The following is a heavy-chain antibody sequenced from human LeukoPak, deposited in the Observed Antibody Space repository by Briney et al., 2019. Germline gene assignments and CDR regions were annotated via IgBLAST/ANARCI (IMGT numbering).Heavy chain of an antibody. Sequence: GGSLRLSCAASGFTFSNYWMTWVRQAPGKGLEWVANIKQDGSEKYYVDPVKGRFTITRDNAKNSLYLQMNSLRAEDTAVYYCARVYDLRGHYYYYYYMDVWGKGTTVTVSS. V-gene: IGHV3-7*01. D-gene: IGHD3-3*01. CDR3: ARVYDLRGHYYYYYYMDV. CDR2: IKQDGSEK. J-gene: IGHJ6*03. CDR1: GFTFSNYW.